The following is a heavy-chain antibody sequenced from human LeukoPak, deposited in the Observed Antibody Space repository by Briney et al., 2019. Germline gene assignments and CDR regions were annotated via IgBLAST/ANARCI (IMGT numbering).Heavy chain of an antibody. V-gene: IGHV3-30*04. CDR2: ISYDGSNK. Sequence: GGSLRLSCAASGFTFKSYAMSWVRQAPGKGLEWVAVISYDGSNKYYADSVKGRFTISRDNSKNTLYLQMNSLRAEDTAVYYCARVPEYCSGGSCLFDYWGQGTLVTVSS. CDR3: ARVPEYCSGGSCLFDY. J-gene: IGHJ4*02. CDR1: GFTFKSYA. D-gene: IGHD2-15*01.